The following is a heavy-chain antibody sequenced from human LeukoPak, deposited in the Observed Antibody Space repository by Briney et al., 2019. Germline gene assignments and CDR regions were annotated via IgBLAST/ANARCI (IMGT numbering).Heavy chain of an antibody. V-gene: IGHV1-24*01. CDR2: FDPEDGET. D-gene: IGHD2-2*01. CDR3: ATLTNLYCSSTSCFYFDY. Sequence: ASVKVSCKVSGYTLTELSMHWVRQAPGKGLEWMGGFDPEDGETIYAQKFQGRVTMTEDTSTDTAYMELSSLRSEDTAVYYCATLTNLYCSSTSCFYFDYWGQGTLVTVSS. J-gene: IGHJ4*02. CDR1: GYTLTELS.